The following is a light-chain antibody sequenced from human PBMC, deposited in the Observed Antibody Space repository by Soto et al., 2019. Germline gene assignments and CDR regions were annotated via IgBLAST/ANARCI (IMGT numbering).Light chain of an antibody. Sequence: DIQMTQSPSSLSASVGDRVTITCRASQSISSYLNWYQQKPGKAPKLLIYAASSLQSGVPSRFSGSGSGTDFTLTISSLQPEDFATYYCQQSYGTPLTCGGGTKVEIK. CDR1: QSISSY. CDR2: AAS. CDR3: QQSYGTPLT. V-gene: IGKV1-39*01. J-gene: IGKJ4*01.